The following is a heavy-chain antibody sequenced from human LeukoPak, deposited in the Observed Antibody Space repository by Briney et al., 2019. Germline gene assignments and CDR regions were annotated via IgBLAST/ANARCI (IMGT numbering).Heavy chain of an antibody. J-gene: IGHJ1*01. CDR3: ARDGRAEEDFQH. CDR1: GYTFTSYY. V-gene: IGHV1-46*01. Sequence: ASVKVSCKASGYTFTSYYMHWVRQAPGQGLEWMGIINPSGGSTSYAQKFQGRVTMTRDTSTSTVYMEPSSLRSEDTAVYYCARDGRAEEDFQHWGQGTLVTVSS. CDR2: INPSGGST.